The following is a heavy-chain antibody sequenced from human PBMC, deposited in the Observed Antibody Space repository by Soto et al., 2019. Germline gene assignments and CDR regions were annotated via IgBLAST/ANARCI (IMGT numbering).Heavy chain of an antibody. CDR3: ARAERTLVPSYSLEV. CDR2: INHSGTI. J-gene: IGHJ6*02. Sequence: SETLSLTCAVYVVSFSGYYWTCIRHPPGKWLEWIGEINHSGTINFNPSLKSRLTISLDTSKKHFSLKLSSVTDADTAAYYCARAERTLVPSYSLEVRGHGSTLTV. D-gene: IGHD2-8*02. CDR1: VVSFSGYY. V-gene: IGHV4-34*01.